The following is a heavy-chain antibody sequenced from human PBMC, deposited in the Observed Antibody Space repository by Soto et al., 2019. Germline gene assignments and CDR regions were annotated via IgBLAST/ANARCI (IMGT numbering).Heavy chain of an antibody. D-gene: IGHD6-19*01. CDR2: INHSGST. V-gene: IGHV4-34*01. CDR3: ARGRPNIAVAGTTAFDI. CDR1: GGSYSGYY. J-gene: IGHJ3*02. Sequence: SETLSLTCAVYGGSYSGYYRSWIRQPPGKGLEWIGEINHSGSTNYNPSLKGRVTISVDTSKNQFSLKLSSVTAADTAVYYCARGRPNIAVAGTTAFDIRGQGTMVTVSS.